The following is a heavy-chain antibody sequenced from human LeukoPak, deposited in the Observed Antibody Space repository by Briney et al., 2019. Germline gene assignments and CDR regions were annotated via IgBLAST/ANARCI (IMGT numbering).Heavy chain of an antibody. J-gene: IGHJ5*02. CDR2: ITHDGNTA. D-gene: IGHD3-22*01. CDR3: AKDHDSSGYDPP. CDR1: GFIFNEYA. V-gene: IGHV3-30-3*01. Sequence: PGGSLRLSCAASGFIFNEYAMHWVRQAPGKGLEWVATITHDGNTAYYADSVKGRFTISRDNSKNTLYLQMSYLRAEDTAVYYCAKDHDSSGYDPPWGQGTLVTVSS.